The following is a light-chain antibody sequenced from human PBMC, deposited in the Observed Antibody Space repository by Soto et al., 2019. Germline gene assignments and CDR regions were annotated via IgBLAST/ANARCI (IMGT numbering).Light chain of an antibody. Sequence: DIQMTQSPSSLSASVGDRVNITCRASQTITTYLNWYHQRPGKAPKLLIFAASSLQSGVPSRFSGSGSGTDFTLTISSLQPEDFATYYCQLTYSTPHTFGQGTKLEIK. V-gene: IGKV1-39*01. J-gene: IGKJ2*01. CDR3: QLTYSTPHT. CDR1: QTITTY. CDR2: AAS.